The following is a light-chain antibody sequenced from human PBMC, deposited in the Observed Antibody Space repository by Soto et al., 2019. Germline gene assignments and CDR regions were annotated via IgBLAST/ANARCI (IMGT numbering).Light chain of an antibody. V-gene: IGLV2-14*03. CDR3: SSYTNSSPV. J-gene: IGLJ2*01. Sequence: QSALTQPASVSGSPGQSITISCTGTSSDVGGYNYVSWYQHHPGKAPKLMIYDVSNRPSGVSNRFSGSKSGNTASLTISGLQAEDEADYYCSSYTNSSPVFGGGTKLTVL. CDR2: DVS. CDR1: SSDVGGYNY.